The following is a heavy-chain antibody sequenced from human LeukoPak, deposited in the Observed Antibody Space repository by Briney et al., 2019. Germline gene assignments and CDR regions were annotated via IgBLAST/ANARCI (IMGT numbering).Heavy chain of an antibody. V-gene: IGHV3-15*01. CDR1: GFTFSNAW. J-gene: IGHJ4*02. D-gene: IGHD3-3*01. Sequence: PGGSLRLSCAASGFTFSNAWMSWVRQAPGKGLEWVGCIKSKTDGGTTDYAAPVKGRFTISRDDSKNTLYLQMNSLKTEDTAVYYRTTFYRRRQVLRFLEWLLDYWGQGTLVTVSS. CDR2: IKSKTDGGTT. CDR3: TTFYRRRQVLRFLEWLLDY.